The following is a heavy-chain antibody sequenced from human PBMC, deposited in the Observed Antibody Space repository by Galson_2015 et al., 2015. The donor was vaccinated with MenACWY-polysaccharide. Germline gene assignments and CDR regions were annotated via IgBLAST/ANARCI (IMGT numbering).Heavy chain of an antibody. CDR1: GGTFSSYA. Sequence: SVKVSCKASGGTFSSYAISWVRQAPGQGLEWMGGIIPIFGTANYAQKFQGRVTITADEFTSTAYMELSSLRSEDTAVYYCARVGSGAYCSSTSCYEYFDYWGQGTLVTVSS. D-gene: IGHD2-2*01. V-gene: IGHV1-69*13. J-gene: IGHJ4*02. CDR2: IIPIFGTA. CDR3: ARVGSGAYCSSTSCYEYFDY.